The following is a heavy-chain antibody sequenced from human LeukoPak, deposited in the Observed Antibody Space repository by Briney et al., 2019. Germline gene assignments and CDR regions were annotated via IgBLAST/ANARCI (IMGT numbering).Heavy chain of an antibody. Sequence: GGSLRLSCTASGLIFRNYAMTWVRQAPGKGLEWVSSISSSSSYIYYADSVKGRFTISRDNAKNSLYLQMNSLRAEDTAVYYCARDRYYDSIMDYWGQGTLVTVSS. CDR2: ISSSSSYI. V-gene: IGHV3-21*01. D-gene: IGHD3-22*01. CDR1: GLIFRNYA. CDR3: ARDRYYDSIMDY. J-gene: IGHJ4*02.